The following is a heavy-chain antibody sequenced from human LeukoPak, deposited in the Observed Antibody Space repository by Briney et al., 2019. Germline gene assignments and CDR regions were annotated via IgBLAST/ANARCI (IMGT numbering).Heavy chain of an antibody. CDR1: GYTFSTYP. J-gene: IGHJ4*02. CDR3: ARDDGSGIY. D-gene: IGHD3-10*01. Sequence: ASVKVSCKASGYTFSTYPLNWVRQAPGQGLEWMGWINPNSGGTNYAQKFQGWVTMTRDTSISTAYMELSRLRSDDTAVYYCARDDGSGIYWGQGTQVTVSS. CDR2: INPNSGGT. V-gene: IGHV1-2*04.